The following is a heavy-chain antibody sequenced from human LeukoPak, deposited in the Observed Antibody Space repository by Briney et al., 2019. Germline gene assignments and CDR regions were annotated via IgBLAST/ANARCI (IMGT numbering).Heavy chain of an antibody. Sequence: SETLSLTCTVSGASIIHEHYYWGWIPQPPGQGLEWIGTIYYTGRSYYNPSLTSRVAMSADTSKNQFSLRLNSVTGADTAVYYCARQRGQAGDPVGYWGEGTLVTVSS. CDR3: ARQRGQAGDPVGY. D-gene: IGHD2-21*02. J-gene: IGHJ4*02. CDR1: GASIIHEHYY. V-gene: IGHV4-39*07. CDR2: IYYTGRS.